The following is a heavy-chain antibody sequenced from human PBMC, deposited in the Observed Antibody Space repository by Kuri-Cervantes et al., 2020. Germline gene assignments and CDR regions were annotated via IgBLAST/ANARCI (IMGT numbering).Heavy chain of an antibody. CDR3: ARVLGLMWSLVSGPRWGMDV. CDR2: ISSSGSTI. D-gene: IGHD3-10*01. V-gene: IGHV3-11*01. J-gene: IGHJ6*02. CDR1: EFTFSDYY. Sequence: GGSLRLSCAASEFTFSDYYMSWIRQAPGKGLEWVSYISSSGSTIYYADSVKGRFTISRDNAKNSLYLQMNSLRAEDTAVYYCARVLGLMWSLVSGPRWGMDVWGQGTTVTVSS.